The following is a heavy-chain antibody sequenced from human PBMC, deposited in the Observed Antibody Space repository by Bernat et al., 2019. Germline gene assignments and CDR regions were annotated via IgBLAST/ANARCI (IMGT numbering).Heavy chain of an antibody. CDR2: ISYDGSNK. CDR3: ARGSSEDDYIWGSYQY. Sequence: QVQLVESGGGVVQPGRSLRLSCAASGFTFSSYAMHWVRQAPGKGLEWVAVISYDGSNKYYADSVKGRFTISRDNSKNTLYLQMNSLRAEDTAVYYCARGSSEDDYIWGSYQYWGQGTLVTVSS. CDR1: GFTFSSYA. J-gene: IGHJ4*02. V-gene: IGHV3-30-3*01. D-gene: IGHD3-16*01.